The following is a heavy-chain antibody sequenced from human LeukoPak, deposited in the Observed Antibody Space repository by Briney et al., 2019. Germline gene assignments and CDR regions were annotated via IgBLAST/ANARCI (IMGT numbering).Heavy chain of an antibody. D-gene: IGHD3-22*01. V-gene: IGHV3-7*01. CDR3: ARARADYYDSSGYYSLDY. J-gene: IGHJ4*02. Sequence: GGSLRLSCAASGFTFSSYWMSWVRQAPGKGLEWVANIKQDGSEKYYVDSVKGRFTISRDNAKNSLYLQMNSLRAEDTAVYYCARARADYYDSSGYYSLDYWGQGTLVTVSS. CDR1: GFTFSSYW. CDR2: IKQDGSEK.